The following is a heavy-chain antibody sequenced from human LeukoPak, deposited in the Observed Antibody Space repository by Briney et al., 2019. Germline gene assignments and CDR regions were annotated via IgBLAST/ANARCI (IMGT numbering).Heavy chain of an antibody. CDR3: ARDRPERYDSSGYYYHDAFDI. V-gene: IGHV3-21*01. J-gene: IGHJ3*02. CDR1: GFTFSSYS. CDR2: ISSSSSYI. D-gene: IGHD3-22*01. Sequence: GGSLRLSCAASGFTFSSYSMNWVRQAPGKGLEWVSSISSSSSYIYYADSVKGRFTISRDNAKNSLYLQMNSLRAEDTAVYYCARDRPERYDSSGYYYHDAFDIWGQGTMVTVSS.